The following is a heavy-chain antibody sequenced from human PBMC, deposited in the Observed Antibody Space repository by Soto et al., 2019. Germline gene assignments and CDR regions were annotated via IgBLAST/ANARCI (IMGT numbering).Heavy chain of an antibody. CDR1: GGSFSGYY. Sequence: QVQLQQWGAGLLKPSETLSLTCAVYGGSFSGYYWSWIRQPPGKGLEWIGEINHSGSTNYNPSLKSRVTISVDTSKNQFSLKLSSVTAADTAVYYCASLIDYYDSSGYYYYGMDVWGQGTPVTVSS. V-gene: IGHV4-34*01. CDR2: INHSGST. J-gene: IGHJ6*02. D-gene: IGHD3-22*01. CDR3: ASLIDYYDSSGYYYYGMDV.